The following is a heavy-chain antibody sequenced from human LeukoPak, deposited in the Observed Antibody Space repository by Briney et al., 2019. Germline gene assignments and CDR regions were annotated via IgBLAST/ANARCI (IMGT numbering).Heavy chain of an antibody. CDR1: GGSISSYY. CDR3: ARQLRGEAVAGHLQPFDY. Sequence: SETLSLTCTVSGGSISSYYWNWIRQPPGKGLAWMGYIYYSGSTNYNPSLQSQVTISVDTSENQFSLKLSSVTAADTAVYFCARQLRGEAVAGHLQPFDYWGQGTLVTVSS. D-gene: IGHD6-19*01. CDR2: IYYSGST. V-gene: IGHV4-59*08. J-gene: IGHJ4*02.